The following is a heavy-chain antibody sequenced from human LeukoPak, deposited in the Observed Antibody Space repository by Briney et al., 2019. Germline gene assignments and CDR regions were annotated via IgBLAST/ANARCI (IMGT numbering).Heavy chain of an antibody. D-gene: IGHD6-13*01. Sequence: SETLSLTCTVSGGSISSSSYYWGWIRQPPGKGLEWIGSIYYSGSTYYNPSLKSRVTISVDTSKNQFSLKLSSVTAADTAVYYCARRIAAARLFGIWGQGTMVTVSS. J-gene: IGHJ3*02. V-gene: IGHV4-39*01. CDR1: GGSISSSSYY. CDR3: ARRIAAARLFGI. CDR2: IYYSGST.